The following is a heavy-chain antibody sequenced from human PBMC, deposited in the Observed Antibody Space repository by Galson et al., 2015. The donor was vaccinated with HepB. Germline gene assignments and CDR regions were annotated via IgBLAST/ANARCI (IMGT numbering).Heavy chain of an antibody. J-gene: IGHJ4*02. CDR3: ARGRSGYRSIDY. Sequence: SVKVSCKASGGTISSDGISWVRQAPGQGLEWMGGIIPMYGTTNYAQNFRGRVTITADESTGTASMELSTLRSEDTAVYYCARGRSGYRSIDYWGQGTLVTVSS. CDR1: GGTISSDG. CDR2: IIPMYGTT. D-gene: IGHD5-12*01. V-gene: IGHV1-69*13.